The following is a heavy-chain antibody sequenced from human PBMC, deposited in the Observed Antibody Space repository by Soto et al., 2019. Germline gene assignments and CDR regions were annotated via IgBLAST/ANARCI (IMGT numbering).Heavy chain of an antibody. J-gene: IGHJ4*02. CDR3: ANWKYSSGWYSGY. CDR1: GGTFSSYA. V-gene: IGHV1-69*13. D-gene: IGHD6-19*01. CDR2: IIPIFGTA. Sequence: SVKVSCKASGGTFSSYAISWVRQAPGQGLEWMGGIIPIFGTANYAQKFQGRVTITADESTSTAYMELSSLRSEDTAVYYCANWKYSSGWYSGYWGQGTLVTVSS.